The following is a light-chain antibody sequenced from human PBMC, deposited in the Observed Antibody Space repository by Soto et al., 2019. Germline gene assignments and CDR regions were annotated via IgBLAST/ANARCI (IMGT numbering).Light chain of an antibody. CDR2: DVS. Sequence: DIQMTQSPSTLSASVGDRVTITCRASQIISSWLAWYQQKPGKAPKLLIYDVSSLESGVPSRFSGSGSGTEFTLTISSLQPDDSATYYCKQYNTFWTFGQGTKV. CDR1: QIISSW. CDR3: KQYNTFWT. V-gene: IGKV1-5*01. J-gene: IGKJ1*01.